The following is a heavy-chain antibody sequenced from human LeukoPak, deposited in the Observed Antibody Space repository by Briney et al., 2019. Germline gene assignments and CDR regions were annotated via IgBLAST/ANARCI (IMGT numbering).Heavy chain of an antibody. CDR3: ARRRITMIVVGYGMDV. CDR1: GYTFTGYY. D-gene: IGHD3-22*01. V-gene: IGHV1-2*06. Sequence: EASVKVSCKASGYTFTGYYMHWVRQAPGQGLEWMGRINPNSAGTNYAQKFQGRVTMTRDTSISTAYMELSRLRSDDTAVYYCARRRITMIVVGYGMDVWGQGTTVTVSS. J-gene: IGHJ6*02. CDR2: INPNSAGT.